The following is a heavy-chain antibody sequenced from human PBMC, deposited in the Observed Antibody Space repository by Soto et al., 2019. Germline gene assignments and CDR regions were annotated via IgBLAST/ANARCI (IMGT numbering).Heavy chain of an antibody. V-gene: IGHV1-18*04. J-gene: IGHJ3*02. CDR1: GYTFTSYG. CDR2: ISAYNGNT. Sequence: ASVKVSCKASGYTFTSYGISWVRQAPGQGLEWMGWISAYNGNTNYAQKLQGRVTMTTDTSTSTACMELRSLRSDDTAVYYCARDTPYYYDSSGWAAFDIWGQGTMVTVSS. D-gene: IGHD3-22*01. CDR3: ARDTPYYYDSSGWAAFDI.